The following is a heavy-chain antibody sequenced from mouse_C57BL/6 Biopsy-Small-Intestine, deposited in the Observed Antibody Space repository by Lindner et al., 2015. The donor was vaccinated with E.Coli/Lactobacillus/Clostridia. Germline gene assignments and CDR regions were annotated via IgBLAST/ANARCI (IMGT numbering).Heavy chain of an antibody. CDR1: GYAFGSSW. D-gene: IGHD1-1*01. J-gene: IGHJ2*01. V-gene: IGHV1-82*01. CDR2: IYPGDGDT. CDR3: ARTAYYGGY. Sequence: VQLQESGPELVKPGASVKISCKASGYAFGSSWMNWVKQRPGKGLEWIGRIYPGDGDTNYNGKFKGKATLTADKSSSTAYMQLSSLTSEDSAVYFCARTAYYGGYWGRGTTLTVSS.